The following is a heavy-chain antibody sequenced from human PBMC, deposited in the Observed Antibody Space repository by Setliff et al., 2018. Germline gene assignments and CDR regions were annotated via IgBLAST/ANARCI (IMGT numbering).Heavy chain of an antibody. J-gene: IGHJ4*02. CDR2: IVPVFGTR. V-gene: IGHV1-69*13. CDR3: ARNIGMGQRDYFDY. D-gene: IGHD5-18*01. CDR1: GGTFNTYA. Sequence: GASVKVSCKASGGTFNTYAINWVRQAPGQGLAWMGGIVPVFGTRNYAQKFQGRVTFSADDSANTAYMELTCLTSEDTAVYYCARNIGMGQRDYFDYWGQGTVVTVSS.